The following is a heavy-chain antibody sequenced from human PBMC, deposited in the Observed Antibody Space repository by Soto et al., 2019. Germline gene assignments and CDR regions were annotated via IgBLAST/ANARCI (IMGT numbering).Heavy chain of an antibody. CDR3: TRDSSGWPRGGMDV. J-gene: IGHJ6*02. CDR1: GFTFGDYA. Sequence: GGSLRLSCTASGFTFGDYAMSWFRQAPGKGLEWVGFIRSKAYGGTTEYAASVKGRFTISRDDSKSIAYLQMNSLKTEDTAVYYCTRDSSGWPRGGMDVWGQGTTVTVSS. V-gene: IGHV3-49*03. D-gene: IGHD6-19*01. CDR2: IRSKAYGGTT.